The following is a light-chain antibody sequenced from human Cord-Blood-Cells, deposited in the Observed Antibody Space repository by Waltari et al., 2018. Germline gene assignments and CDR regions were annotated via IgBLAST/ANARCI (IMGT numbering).Light chain of an antibody. CDR3: DSRDSSGNHWV. CDR2: GKN. J-gene: IGLJ3*02. CDR1: SLRSYY. Sequence: SSELTQDPAVSVALGQTVRITCQGDSLRSYYASWYQQKPGQAPVLVFYGKNNQPSGNRYRFSVSSSGNTASLTIAGAQAEDEADYYCDSRDSSGNHWVFGGGTKLTVL. V-gene: IGLV3-19*01.